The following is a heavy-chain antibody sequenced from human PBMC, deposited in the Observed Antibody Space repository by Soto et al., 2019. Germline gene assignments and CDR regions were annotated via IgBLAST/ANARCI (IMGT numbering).Heavy chain of an antibody. CDR2: IYTSGST. CDR1: GGSISSYY. V-gene: IGHV4-4*07. D-gene: IGHD3-22*01. Sequence: SETLSLTCTVSGGSISSYYWSWIRQPAGKGLEWIGRIYTSGSTNYNPSLKSRVTMSVDTSKNQFSLKLSSVTAADTAVYYCARADYYDSSGPNYYGMDVWGQGTTVTVS. CDR3: ARADYYDSSGPNYYGMDV. J-gene: IGHJ6*02.